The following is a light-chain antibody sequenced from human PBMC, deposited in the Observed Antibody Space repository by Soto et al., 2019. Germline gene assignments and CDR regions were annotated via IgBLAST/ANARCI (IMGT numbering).Light chain of an antibody. CDR2: DAS. CDR3: QPDNNWPLT. V-gene: IGKV3-15*01. J-gene: IGKJ4*01. CDR1: QSVSST. Sequence: EIVMTQSPATLSVSPGERATLSCRASQSVSSTLAWYQQKPGQAPRLLVYDASNRATGVPTRFSGSRSGAEFTLTINSLQSEDFAVYYCQPDNNWPLTFGGGTKVDI.